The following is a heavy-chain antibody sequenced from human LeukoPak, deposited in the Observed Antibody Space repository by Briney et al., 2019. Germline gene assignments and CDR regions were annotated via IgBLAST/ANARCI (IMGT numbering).Heavy chain of an antibody. CDR2: ISYDGSNK. CDR1: GFTFSSYG. CDR3: AMDSGSYGSFDY. V-gene: IGHV3-30*03. Sequence: GGSLRLSCAASGFTFSSYGMHWVRQAPGKGLEWVAVISYDGSNKYYADSVKGRFTISRDNSKNTLYLQMNGLRAEDTAVYYCAMDSGSYGSFDYWGQGTLVTVSS. J-gene: IGHJ4*02. D-gene: IGHD1-26*01.